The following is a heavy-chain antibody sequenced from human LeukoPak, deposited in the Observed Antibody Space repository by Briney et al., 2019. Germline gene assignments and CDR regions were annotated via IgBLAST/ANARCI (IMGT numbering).Heavy chain of an antibody. CDR1: GFTFSSYA. D-gene: IGHD5-18*01. CDR2: ISGSGGST. CDR3: ARPARGYSYGHFDY. Sequence: GGSLRLSXAASGFTFSSYAMSWVRQAPGKGLEWVSAISGSGGSTYYADSVKGRFTISRDNSKNTLYLQMNSLRAEDTAVYYCARPARGYSYGHFDYWGQGTLVTVSS. V-gene: IGHV3-23*01. J-gene: IGHJ4*02.